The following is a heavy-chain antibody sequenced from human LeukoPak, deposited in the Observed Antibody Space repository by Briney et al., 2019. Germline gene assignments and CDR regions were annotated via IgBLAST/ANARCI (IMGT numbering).Heavy chain of an antibody. CDR1: GGSFSGYY. Sequence: PSETLSLTCAVYGGSFSGYYWSWIRQPPGKGLEWIGEINHSGSTNYNPSLKSRVTMSVDTSKNQFSLKLSSVTAADTAVYYCARDPGYSSSWYYYGMDVWGQGTTVTVSS. V-gene: IGHV4-34*01. J-gene: IGHJ6*02. CDR2: INHSGST. D-gene: IGHD6-13*01. CDR3: ARDPGYSSSWYYYGMDV.